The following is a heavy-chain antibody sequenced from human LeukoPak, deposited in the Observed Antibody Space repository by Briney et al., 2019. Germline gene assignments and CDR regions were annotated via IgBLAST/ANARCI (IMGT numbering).Heavy chain of an antibody. V-gene: IGHV4-61*02. Sequence: SQTLSLTCTVSGGSISSGSYYWSWIRQPAGKGLEWIGRFYTSGSTNYNPSLKSRVTISVDTSKNQFSLKLNSVTAADTAVYYCARGRDGYNFLNRGEYYYFDYWGQGTLVTVSS. CDR1: GGSISSGSYY. J-gene: IGHJ4*02. D-gene: IGHD5-24*01. CDR3: ARGRDGYNFLNRGEYYYFDY. CDR2: FYTSGST.